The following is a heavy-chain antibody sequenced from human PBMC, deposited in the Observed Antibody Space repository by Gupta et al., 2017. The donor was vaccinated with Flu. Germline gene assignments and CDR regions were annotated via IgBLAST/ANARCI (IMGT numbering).Heavy chain of an antibody. CDR3: AKDRGIHWYFDL. Sequence: VQLVESGGGVVQPGRSLRLSCAASGFTFSSYGIHWVRQAPGKGLEWVAVISYDGSGKHYADSVRGRFTFSRDNSKSTVYLEMNSLRVEDTAVYYCAKDRGIHWYFDLWGRGTRVTVSS. CDR2: ISYDGSGK. V-gene: IGHV3-30*18. J-gene: IGHJ2*01. CDR1: GFTFSSYG. D-gene: IGHD1-26*01.